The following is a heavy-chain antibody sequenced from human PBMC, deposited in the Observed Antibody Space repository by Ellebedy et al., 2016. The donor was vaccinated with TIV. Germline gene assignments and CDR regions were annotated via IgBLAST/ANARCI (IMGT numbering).Heavy chain of an antibody. V-gene: IGHV3-23*01. CDR3: AKTHRAWIQPEGYFDY. Sequence: PGGSLRLSCAASGFTFSGYAMSWVRQAPGKGLEWVSSISGSDTSTYYADSVKGRFTISRDNSKNTLYLRMNSLRAEDTALYYCAKTHRAWIQPEGYFDYWGQGTLVTVSS. J-gene: IGHJ4*02. CDR2: ISGSDTST. D-gene: IGHD5-18*01. CDR1: GFTFSGYA.